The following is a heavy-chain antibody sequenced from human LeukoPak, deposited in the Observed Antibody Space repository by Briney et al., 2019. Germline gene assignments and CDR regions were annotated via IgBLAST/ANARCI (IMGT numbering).Heavy chain of an antibody. V-gene: IGHV3-30*18. Sequence: GGSLRLSCAASGFTFSSYGMHWVRQAPGKGLEWVAVISYDGSNKYYADSVKGRFTISRDNSKNTLYLQMNSLRAEDTAVYYCAKAGCSGGSCYNYFYYYYYMDVWGKGTTVTISS. CDR2: ISYDGSNK. CDR1: GFTFSSYG. D-gene: IGHD2-15*01. J-gene: IGHJ6*03. CDR3: AKAGCSGGSCYNYFYYYYYMDV.